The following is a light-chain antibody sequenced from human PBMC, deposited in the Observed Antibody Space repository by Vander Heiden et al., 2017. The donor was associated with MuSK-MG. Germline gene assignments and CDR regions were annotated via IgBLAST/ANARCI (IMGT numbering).Light chain of an antibody. CDR3: QQYDSAPWG. CDR1: QGISNS. J-gene: IGKJ1*01. Sequence: DIQMTQAPSSLSASIGDRVTIACRASQGISNSLAWYQQKPGKAPKLLLYAASRLESGVPSRFSGSGSGTDYTLTISSLQPEDFATYYCQQYDSAPWGFGQGTKVEIK. V-gene: IGKV1-NL1*01. CDR2: AAS.